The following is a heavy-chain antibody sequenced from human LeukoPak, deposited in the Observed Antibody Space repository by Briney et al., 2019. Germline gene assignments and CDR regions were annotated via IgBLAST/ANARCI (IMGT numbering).Heavy chain of an antibody. Sequence: PGGSLRLSCAASGFTFSSYAMSWVRQAPGRGLQWVSYISSSSSAIYYADSVKGRFTISRDNAKNSLYLQMNSLRAEDTAVYYCARELRFGAPFDYWGQGTLVTVSS. CDR3: ARELRFGAPFDY. CDR2: ISSSSSAI. D-gene: IGHD3-10*01. J-gene: IGHJ4*02. CDR1: GFTFSSYA. V-gene: IGHV3-48*04.